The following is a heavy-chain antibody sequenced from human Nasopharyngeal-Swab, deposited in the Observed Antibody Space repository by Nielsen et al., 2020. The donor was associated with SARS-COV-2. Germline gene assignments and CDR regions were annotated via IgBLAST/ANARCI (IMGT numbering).Heavy chain of an antibody. D-gene: IGHD2-15*01. Sequence: WLRQAPGQGFEWMGWINTYDGNTRYAQELRGRVTMSTDTSTSTAYLELRGLRSVDTAVYYCATSGGFSHSPREEYFHHWGQGTLVTVSS. CDR2: INTYDGNT. V-gene: IGHV1-18*01. CDR3: ATSGGFSHSPREEYFHH. J-gene: IGHJ1*01.